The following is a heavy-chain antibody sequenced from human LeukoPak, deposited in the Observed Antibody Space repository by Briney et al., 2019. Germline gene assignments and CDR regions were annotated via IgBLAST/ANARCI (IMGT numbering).Heavy chain of an antibody. D-gene: IGHD4-23*01. V-gene: IGHV4-4*07. CDR3: ARGAYGDNSLNWFDP. CDR1: GGSISGYY. J-gene: IGHJ5*02. Sequence: PSETLSLTCTVSGGSISGYYWSWIRQPAGKGLEWIGRIYTSGSTDYHPSLKSRVTMSIDTSKNQFSLKLSSVTAADTAVYFYARGAYGDNSLNWFDPWGQGTLVTVSS. CDR2: IYTSGST.